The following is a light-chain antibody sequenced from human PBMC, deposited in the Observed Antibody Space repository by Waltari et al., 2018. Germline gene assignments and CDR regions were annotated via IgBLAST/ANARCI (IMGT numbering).Light chain of an antibody. CDR1: QSISKY. Sequence: DIQMTQSPSSLSASVGDRVTITCRASQSISKYLNWYKQKPGKVPKLLIYAASSLQSGVPSGFSGSGSGTDFTLTISSLHPEDFATYYCQQTYSTPWTFGQGTKVEIK. V-gene: IGKV1-39*01. J-gene: IGKJ1*01. CDR2: AAS. CDR3: QQTYSTPWT.